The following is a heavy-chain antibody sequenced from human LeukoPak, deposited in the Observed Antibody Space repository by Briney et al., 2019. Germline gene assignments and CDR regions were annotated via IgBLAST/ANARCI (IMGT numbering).Heavy chain of an antibody. CDR1: GFTFDDYA. Sequence: QTGGSLRLSCAASGFTFDDYAMHWVRQAPGKGLEWVSGISWNSGSIGYADSVKGRFTISRDNAKNSLYLQMNSLRAEDTALYYCAKDIGYYDSSGYYFGGYAFDIWGQGTMVTVSS. V-gene: IGHV3-9*01. CDR3: AKDIGYYDSSGYYFGGYAFDI. J-gene: IGHJ3*02. CDR2: ISWNSGSI. D-gene: IGHD3-22*01.